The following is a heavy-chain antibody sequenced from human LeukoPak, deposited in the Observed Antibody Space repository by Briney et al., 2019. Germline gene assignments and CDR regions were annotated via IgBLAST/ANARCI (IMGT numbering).Heavy chain of an antibody. CDR1: GYTFTSYG. CDR2: ISAYNGNR. J-gene: IGHJ4*02. V-gene: IGHV1-18*01. CDR3: AREGWYYDRSGYFDN. D-gene: IGHD3-22*01. Sequence: GASVKISCKASGYTFTSYGFSWVRQAPGQGLEWMGWISAYNGNRNYAPKLQGRVTMTTDTSTSTAYMELRSLRSDDTAVYYCAREGWYYDRSGYFDNWGQGTLVTVSS.